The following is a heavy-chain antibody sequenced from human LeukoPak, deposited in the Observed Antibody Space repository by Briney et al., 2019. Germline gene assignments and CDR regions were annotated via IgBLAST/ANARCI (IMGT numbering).Heavy chain of an antibody. Sequence: GASVKVSCKVSGYTLTELSMHWVRQAPGKGLEWMGGFDPEDGETIYAQKFQGRVTMTEDTSTDTAYMELSSLRSEDTAVYYCARGEETYYYDSSGPDVWGQGTTVTVSS. V-gene: IGHV1-24*01. CDR1: GYTLTELS. J-gene: IGHJ6*02. D-gene: IGHD3-22*01. CDR3: ARGEETYYYDSSGPDV. CDR2: FDPEDGET.